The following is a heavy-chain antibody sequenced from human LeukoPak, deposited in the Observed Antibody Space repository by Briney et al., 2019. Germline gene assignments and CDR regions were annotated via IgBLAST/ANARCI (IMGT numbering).Heavy chain of an antibody. CDR1: GGSFSGYY. V-gene: IGHV4-34*01. CDR3: ARGGRYDYVWGSYRYATIFDY. Sequence: PSETLSLTCAVYGGSFSGYYWSWIRQPPGKGLEWIGEINHSGSTNYNPSLKSRVTISVDTSKNQFSLKLSSVTAADTAVYYCARGGRYDYVWGSYRYATIFDYGGQGTLVTVSS. J-gene: IGHJ4*02. CDR2: INHSGST. D-gene: IGHD3-16*02.